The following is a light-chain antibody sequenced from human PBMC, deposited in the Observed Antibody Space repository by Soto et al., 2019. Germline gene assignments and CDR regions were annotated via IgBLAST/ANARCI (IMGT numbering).Light chain of an antibody. V-gene: IGKV4-1*01. Sequence: DIVMTQSPDSLAVSLGERATINCKSSQSVLYSSNNMNYLAWYQQKPGQPPKLLIYWASTRESGVPDRLSGSGSGTDFTLTVSSLQAVDVAVYYCQQYYGSPYTFGQGTKLEIK. CDR1: QSVLYSSNNMNY. CDR3: QQYYGSPYT. CDR2: WAS. J-gene: IGKJ2*01.